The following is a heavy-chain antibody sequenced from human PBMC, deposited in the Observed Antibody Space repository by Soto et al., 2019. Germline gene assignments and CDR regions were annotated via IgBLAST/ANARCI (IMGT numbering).Heavy chain of an antibody. CDR2: INPNSGGT. Sequence: ASVKVSCKASGYTFTGYYMHWVRQAPGQELEWMGWINPNSGGTNYAQKFQGWVTMTRDTSISTAYMELSSLRSDDTAVYYCVRDSVVASTRYYFDYWGEGTLVTVSS. CDR3: VRDSVVASTRYYFDY. CDR1: GYTFTGYY. D-gene: IGHD2-15*01. V-gene: IGHV1-2*04. J-gene: IGHJ4*02.